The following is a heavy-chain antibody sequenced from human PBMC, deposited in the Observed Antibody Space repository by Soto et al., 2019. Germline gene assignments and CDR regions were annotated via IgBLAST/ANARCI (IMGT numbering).Heavy chain of an antibody. V-gene: IGHV1-18*04. Sequence: QVQLVQSGGEVKKPGASVKVSCKASGYSFTGYGINWVRQAPGQGPEWLGRITTYNGDTNYGQNLQGRLTMTTETSTGTNYMEVRSRRSDDTAVYYCGRGRGYSLIAVVDDAVDVWGQGTLVTVSS. D-gene: IGHD5-12*01. CDR3: GRGRGYSLIAVVDDAVDV. J-gene: IGHJ3*01. CDR1: GYSFTGYG. CDR2: ITTYNGDT.